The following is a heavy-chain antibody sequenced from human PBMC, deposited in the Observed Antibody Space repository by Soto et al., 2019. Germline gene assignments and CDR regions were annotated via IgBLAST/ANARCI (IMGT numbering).Heavy chain of an antibody. CDR3: ARHCANGVCYKAFDY. D-gene: IGHD2-8*01. CDR1: GGSFSDYY. V-gene: IGHV4-34*12. CDR2: IFHGGST. J-gene: IGHJ4*02. Sequence: SETLSLTCAVYGGSFSDYYWSWIRQPPGKRLEWVGEIFHGGSTSYNPSLKSRVTISIDTSKNQFSLKLSSVTAADTAVYFCARHCANGVCYKAFDYWGQGTLVTVSS.